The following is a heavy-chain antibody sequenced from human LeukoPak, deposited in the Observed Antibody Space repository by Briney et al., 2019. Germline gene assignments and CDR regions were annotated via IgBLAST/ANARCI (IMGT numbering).Heavy chain of an antibody. CDR3: AKAAERGYYYYYGMDV. CDR1: GFTFSNYA. Sequence: GGSLRLSCAASGFTFSNYAMSLVRQAPGKGLEWVSAISGSGYSTYYADSVKGRFTISRDNSKNTLYLQMNSLRVEDTAVYYCAKAAERGYYYYYGMDVWGKGTTVTVSS. CDR2: ISGSGYST. V-gene: IGHV3-23*01. D-gene: IGHD3-16*01. J-gene: IGHJ6*04.